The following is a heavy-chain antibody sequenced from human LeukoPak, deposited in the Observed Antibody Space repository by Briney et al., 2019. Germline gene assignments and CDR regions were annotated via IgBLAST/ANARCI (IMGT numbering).Heavy chain of an antibody. Sequence: PGGSLRLSCAASGFTFSSYWMSWVRQAPGKGLEWVANIKQDGSEKYYVDSVKGRFTISRDNAKNSLYLQMNSLRAEDTALYYCAKDIGRIATHPVDYWGQGTLVTVSS. J-gene: IGHJ4*02. D-gene: IGHD6-13*01. CDR3: AKDIGRIATHPVDY. V-gene: IGHV3-7*03. CDR2: IKQDGSEK. CDR1: GFTFSSYW.